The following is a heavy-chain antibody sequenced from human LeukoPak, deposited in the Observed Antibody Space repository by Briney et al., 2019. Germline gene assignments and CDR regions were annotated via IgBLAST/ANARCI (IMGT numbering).Heavy chain of an antibody. CDR2: IGGSSDST. Sequence: PGGSLRLSCAASGFTFSDYAMSWVRQAPGKGLEWVSAIGGSSDSTYYAGYVKGRFTISRDNSKETLYLQMNSLRAEDTAVYYCAKADRGWGVITKDWGQGTLVTVSS. CDR1: GFTFSDYA. D-gene: IGHD3-10*01. J-gene: IGHJ4*02. CDR3: AKADRGWGVITKD. V-gene: IGHV3-23*01.